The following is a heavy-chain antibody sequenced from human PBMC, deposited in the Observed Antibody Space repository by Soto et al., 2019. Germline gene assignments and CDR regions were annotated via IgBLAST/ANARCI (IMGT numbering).Heavy chain of an antibody. J-gene: IGHJ6*02. CDR1: GYSFTSYW. CDR3: ASLTTYSSGWFYGMDV. V-gene: IGHV5-51*01. Sequence: PGESLKISCKGSGYSFTSYWIGWVRQMPGKGLEWMGIIYPGDSDTRYSPSFQGQVTISAGKSISTAYLQWSSLKASDTAMYYCASLTTYSSGWFYGMDVWGQGTTVTVSS. CDR2: IYPGDSDT. D-gene: IGHD6-19*01.